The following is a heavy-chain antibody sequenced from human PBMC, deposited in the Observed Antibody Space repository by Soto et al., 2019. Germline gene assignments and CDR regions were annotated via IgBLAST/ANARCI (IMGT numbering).Heavy chain of an antibody. J-gene: IGHJ4*02. CDR1: GFTSRSYA. Sequence: GGSLRLSCPASGFTSRSYAMSWVRQAPGRGMEWVSAVIGSGGSTYYGDSVKGRFTISRDNSKNTLYLQMNSLRAEDTAVYYCAKGIVYYYDSSGYFAYWGQGTLVTVSS. CDR3: AKGIVYYYDSSGYFAY. V-gene: IGHV3-23*01. CDR2: VIGSGGST. D-gene: IGHD3-22*01.